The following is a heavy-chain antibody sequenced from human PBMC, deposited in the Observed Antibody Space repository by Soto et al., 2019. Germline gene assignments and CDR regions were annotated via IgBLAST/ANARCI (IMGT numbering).Heavy chain of an antibody. CDR2: ISWNSGSI. D-gene: IGHD6-19*01. J-gene: IGHJ4*02. CDR1: GFTFDDYA. V-gene: IGHV3-9*01. Sequence: EVQLVESGGGLVQPGRSLRLSCAASGFTFDDYAMHWVRQAPGKGLEWVSGISWNSGSIGYADSVKGRFTISRDNAKNSLYLQMNSLRAEDTALYYCAKARSGYSSGWYLFLFDYWGQGTLVTVSS. CDR3: AKARSGYSSGWYLFLFDY.